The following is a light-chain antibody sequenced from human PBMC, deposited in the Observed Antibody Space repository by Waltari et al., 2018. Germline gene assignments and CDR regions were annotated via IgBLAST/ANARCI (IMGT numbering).Light chain of an antibody. CDR2: DAS. CDR1: QSVSSY. CDR3: QQRSNWPPEVT. V-gene: IGKV3-11*01. J-gene: IGKJ5*01. Sequence: EIVLTQSPATLSLSPGERATLSCRASQSVSSYLAWYQLIPGQAPRLLIFDASKRATGIPARFSGSGSGTDFTLTISYLEPEDSAVYYCQQRSNWPPEVTFGQGTRLEIK.